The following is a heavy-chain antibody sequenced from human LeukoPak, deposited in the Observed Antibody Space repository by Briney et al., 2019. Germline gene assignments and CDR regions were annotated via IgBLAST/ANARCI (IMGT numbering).Heavy chain of an antibody. J-gene: IGHJ4*02. CDR3: ARDVWCSSTSCPRRVFDY. V-gene: IGHV4-30-2*01. Sequence: SETLSLTCAVSGGSISSGGYSWNWIRQPPGKGLEWIGYIYHSGSTYYNPSLKSRVTISVDRSKNQFSLKLSSVTAADTAVYYCARDVWCSSTSCPRRVFDYWGQGTLVTVSS. CDR2: IYHSGST. CDR1: GGSISSGGYS. D-gene: IGHD2-2*01.